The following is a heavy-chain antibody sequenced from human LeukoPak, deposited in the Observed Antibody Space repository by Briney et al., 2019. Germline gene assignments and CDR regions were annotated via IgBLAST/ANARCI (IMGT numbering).Heavy chain of an antibody. CDR3: ASIAAAGTRFYYYYMDV. V-gene: IGHV4-39*07. CDR1: GDSIRSSSYY. J-gene: IGHJ6*03. Sequence: SETLSLTCTVSGDSIRSSSYYWGWTRQPPGKGLEWIGNIYYSGSTYYNPSLTSRVTISVDTSKNQFSLKLSSVTAADTAVYYCASIAAAGTRFYYYYMDVWGKGTTVTVSS. CDR2: IYYSGST. D-gene: IGHD6-13*01.